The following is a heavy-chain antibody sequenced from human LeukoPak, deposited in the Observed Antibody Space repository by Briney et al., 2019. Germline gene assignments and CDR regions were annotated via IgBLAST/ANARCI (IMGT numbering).Heavy chain of an antibody. D-gene: IGHD6-13*01. Sequence: GGSRRLSCAASGFTFDKYGMDWVRQAPGKGLEWVAVIWYDGTTKFYADSVKGRFTISRDNSKNTLSLQMDSLRAEDTAVYYCARGPIARSWHYYFDLWGRGTLVSVSS. CDR1: GFTFDKYG. CDR3: ARGPIARSWHYYFDL. J-gene: IGHJ2*01. V-gene: IGHV3-33*01. CDR2: IWYDGTTK.